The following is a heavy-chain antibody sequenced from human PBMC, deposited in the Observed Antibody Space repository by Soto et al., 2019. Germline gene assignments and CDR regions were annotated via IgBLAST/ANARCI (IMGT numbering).Heavy chain of an antibody. CDR1: GFTFSSYA. Sequence: LRLSCAASGFTFSSYAMSWVRQAPGKGLEWVSAISGSGGSTYYADSVKGRFTISRDNSKNTLYLQMNSLRAEDTAVYYCAKDHDYGGNSGPFDYWGQGTLVTVSS. CDR2: ISGSGGST. CDR3: AKDHDYGGNSGPFDY. V-gene: IGHV3-23*01. D-gene: IGHD4-17*01. J-gene: IGHJ4*02.